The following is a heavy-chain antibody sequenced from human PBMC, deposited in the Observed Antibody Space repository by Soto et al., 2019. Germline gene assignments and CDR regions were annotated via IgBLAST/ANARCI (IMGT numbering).Heavy chain of an antibody. Sequence: EVQLVESGGGLVQPGGSLRLSCAASGFTFSSYWMSWVRQTPGKGLEWVANIKQDGSEKYYVESLKGRFTISRDNAKNSLYLQVNSLRAEDTAVYYCARGLTSSGWHLGFDYWGQGTLVTVSS. CDR2: IKQDGSEK. CDR3: ARGLTSSGWHLGFDY. J-gene: IGHJ4*02. CDR1: GFTFSSYW. D-gene: IGHD6-19*01. V-gene: IGHV3-7*01.